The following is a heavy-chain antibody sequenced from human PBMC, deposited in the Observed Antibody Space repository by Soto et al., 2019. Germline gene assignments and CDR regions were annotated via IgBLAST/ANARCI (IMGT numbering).Heavy chain of an antibody. V-gene: IGHV3-21*01. Sequence: EVQLVESGGGLVKPGGSLRLSCAASGFTFSSYSMNWVRQAPGKGLEWVSSISSSSSYIYYADSVKGRSTISRDNAKNSLYLQMNSLRAEDTAVYYCAREVSKYSGYDFDYWGQGTLVTVSS. CDR3: AREVSKYSGYDFDY. D-gene: IGHD5-12*01. J-gene: IGHJ4*02. CDR2: ISSSSSYI. CDR1: GFTFSSYS.